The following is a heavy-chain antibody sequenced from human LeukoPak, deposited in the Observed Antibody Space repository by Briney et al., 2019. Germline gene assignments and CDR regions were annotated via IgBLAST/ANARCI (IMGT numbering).Heavy chain of an antibody. CDR3: TKDRPEAYFDY. CDR2: ILSDGSIK. V-gene: IGHV3-30*02. Sequence: GESLRLSCAASGFIFSTYGMHWVRQAPGKGLEWVAFILSDGSIKYYADSVKGRFTISRDNSKNTLYLQMNSLRVEDTAVYYCTKDRPEAYFDYWGQGTLVTVSS. CDR1: GFIFSTYG. D-gene: IGHD2-2*01. J-gene: IGHJ4*02.